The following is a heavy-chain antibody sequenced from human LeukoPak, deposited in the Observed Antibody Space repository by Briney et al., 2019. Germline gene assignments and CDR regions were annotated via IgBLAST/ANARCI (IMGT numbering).Heavy chain of an antibody. CDR2: ISYSGRI. Sequence: PSETLSLTCTVSGGPISSHYWSWIRQPPGEGLEWIGYISYSGRINYNPSLKSRVTLSLDTSKNQFSLTLTSVTDADTAVYYCTRGAGWWDYWGQGTLVTVSS. V-gene: IGHV4-59*11. CDR3: TRGAGWWDY. D-gene: IGHD2-15*01. CDR1: GGPISSHY. J-gene: IGHJ4*02.